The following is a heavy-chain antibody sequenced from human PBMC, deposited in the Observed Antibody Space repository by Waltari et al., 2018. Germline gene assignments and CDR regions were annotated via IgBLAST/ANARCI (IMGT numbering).Heavy chain of an antibody. Sequence: EVQLVESGGGLVQPGGSLRLSCAASGFTFSSYWMSWVRQAPGKGLGWVANMKQDGSEKYYVDSVKGRFTVSIDNAKNSLYLQMNSLRAEDTAVYYCARDYRAYYDSSGYYFGYWGQGTLVTVSS. J-gene: IGHJ4*02. CDR3: ARDYRAYYDSSGYYFGY. V-gene: IGHV3-7*01. D-gene: IGHD3-22*01. CDR1: GFTFSSYW. CDR2: MKQDGSEK.